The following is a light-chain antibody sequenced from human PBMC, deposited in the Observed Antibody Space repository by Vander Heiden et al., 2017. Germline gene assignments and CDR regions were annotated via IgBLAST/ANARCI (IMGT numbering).Light chain of an antibody. Sequence: QSVLTQPPSVSGAPGQRVTISCTGSSSTIGAGYDVHWYQHLPGTAPKLLIYGNTNRPSGVPDRFSGSKSGTSASLAVTGLRAEDEADYYCQSYDSSLSGSVVFGGGTKLTVL. J-gene: IGLJ2*01. CDR3: QSYDSSLSGSVV. CDR2: GNT. CDR1: SSTIGAGYD. V-gene: IGLV1-40*01.